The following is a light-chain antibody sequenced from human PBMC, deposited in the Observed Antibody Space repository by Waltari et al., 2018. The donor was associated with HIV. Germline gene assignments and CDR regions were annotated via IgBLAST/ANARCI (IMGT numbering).Light chain of an antibody. CDR1: NIGNKS. J-gene: IGLJ3*02. CDR2: DDS. CDR3: QVWDSDSDHGV. V-gene: IGLV3-21*02. Sequence: SYVLTQPPSVSVAPGQTASITCGGDNIGNKSVHWYHQKAGQAPVLVVFDDSDRPSGIPERISGSNSGKAATLTISRVEAGDEADYYCQVWDSDSDHGVFGGGTKLTVL.